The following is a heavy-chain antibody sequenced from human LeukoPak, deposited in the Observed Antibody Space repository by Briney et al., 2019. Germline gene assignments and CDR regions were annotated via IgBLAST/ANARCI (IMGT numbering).Heavy chain of an antibody. D-gene: IGHD1-1*01. V-gene: IGHV3-7*01. CDR2: IKQDGSEK. CDR3: ARDGNNYYYYMDV. CDR1: GFTFSTYW. Sequence: GGSLRLSCAASGFTFSTYWMSWVRQAPGKGLEWVANIKQDGSEKKYVDSVKGRFTISTDNAKTSLYLQMSSLRAEDTAVYYCARDGNNYYYYMDVWGKGTPVTVSS. J-gene: IGHJ6*03.